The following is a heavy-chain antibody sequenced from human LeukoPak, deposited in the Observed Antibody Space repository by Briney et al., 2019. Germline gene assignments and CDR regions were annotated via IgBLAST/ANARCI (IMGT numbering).Heavy chain of an antibody. CDR1: GFTFSSYS. J-gene: IGHJ4*02. CDR2: ISSSSSYI. D-gene: IGHD4-17*01. Sequence: GGSLRLSCAASGFTFSSYSMNWVRQAPGKGLEWVSSISSSSSYIYYADSLKGRFTISRDNAKNSLYLQMNSLRAEDTALYYCARSEGLYGDYEGYFDYWGQGTLVTVSS. CDR3: ARSEGLYGDYEGYFDY. V-gene: IGHV3-21*04.